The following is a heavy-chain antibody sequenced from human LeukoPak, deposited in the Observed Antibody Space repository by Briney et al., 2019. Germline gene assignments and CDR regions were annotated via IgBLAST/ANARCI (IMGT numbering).Heavy chain of an antibody. J-gene: IGHJ4*02. CDR1: GGSISSGDYY. CDR2: IYYNGST. CDR3: ASSYGGELQADY. Sequence: TLSLTCTVSGGSISSGDYYWSWIRQPPGKGLEWIGYIYYNGSTYYNPTLKSRVTISVDTSKNQFSLKLSSVTAADTAVYYCASSYGGELQADYWGQGTLVTVSS. D-gene: IGHD4/OR15-4a*01. V-gene: IGHV4-30-4*01.